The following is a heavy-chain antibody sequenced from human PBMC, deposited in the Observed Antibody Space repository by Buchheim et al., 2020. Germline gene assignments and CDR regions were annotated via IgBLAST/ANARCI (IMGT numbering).Heavy chain of an antibody. CDR3: ARDRDQYYASSAACKS. D-gene: IGHD3-22*01. CDR1: GCTFSSYV. CDR2: INPVSGTA. Sequence: QVQLVQSGAEVKKPGSSLKVSCKASGCTFSSYVMSWVRQAPGQGLEWVGRINPVSGTANYAETFQGRVTITGDKSKSTVYMELSSLRSEETAVYYCARDRDQYYASSAACKSWGQGTL. J-gene: IGHJ4*02. V-gene: IGHV1-69*06.